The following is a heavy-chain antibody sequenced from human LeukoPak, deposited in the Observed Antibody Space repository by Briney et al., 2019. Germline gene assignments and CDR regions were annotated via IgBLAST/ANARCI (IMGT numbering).Heavy chain of an antibody. CDR1: GGSISSSSYF. V-gene: IGHV4-39*07. CDR2: IYYSGST. J-gene: IGHJ5*02. Sequence: SETLSLTCTVSGGSISSSSYFWGWLRQPPGKGLEWIATIYYSGSTYYNPSLKSRVTISVDTSKNQFSLKVSSVTAADTAVYYCARTLSNWFDPWGQGTLVTVSS. CDR3: ARTLSNWFDP. D-gene: IGHD2/OR15-2a*01.